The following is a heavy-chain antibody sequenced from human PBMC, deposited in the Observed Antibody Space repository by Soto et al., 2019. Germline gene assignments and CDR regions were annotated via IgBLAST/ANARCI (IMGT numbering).Heavy chain of an antibody. CDR1: GYTFTNHG. D-gene: IGHD3-10*01. CDR3: ARDISYGSGTAYGY. J-gene: IGHJ4*02. Sequence: QVPLVQSGGEVKKPGASVTVSCKASGYTFTNHGISWVRQAPGQGLEWMGWIGADNRDTNYAQNIQDRLTMTTDTSTNTAYMELRSLQSDDTAVYYCARDISYGSGTAYGYWGQGTLVTVSS. CDR2: IGADNRDT. V-gene: IGHV1-18*01.